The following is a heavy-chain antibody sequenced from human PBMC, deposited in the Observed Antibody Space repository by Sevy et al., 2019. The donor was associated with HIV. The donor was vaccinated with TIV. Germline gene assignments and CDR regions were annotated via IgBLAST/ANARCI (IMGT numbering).Heavy chain of an antibody. Sequence: GGSLRLSCVASGFTFSNPWMSWVRQAPGKGLEWVGRIKSKSDGGKKDYAAPVKGRFTISRDDSRNTLYLQMNSLKIGDTAVYYCNTHRSLGLAMMVVAEAGMDVWGQGTTVTVSS. D-gene: IGHD3-22*01. J-gene: IGHJ6*02. CDR1: GFTFSNPW. V-gene: IGHV3-15*01. CDR2: IKSKSDGGKK. CDR3: NTHRSLGLAMMVVAEAGMDV.